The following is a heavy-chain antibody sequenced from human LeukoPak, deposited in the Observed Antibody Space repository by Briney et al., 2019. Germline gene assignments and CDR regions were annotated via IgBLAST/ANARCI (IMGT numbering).Heavy chain of an antibody. J-gene: IGHJ4*02. CDR1: GGSISSSNSY. Sequence: SETLSLTCSVSGGSISSSNSYWGWIRQAPGKGPEWIGSIYYSGTTCYNPSLKSRVTISVDTSKNQFSLNLSSVTAADSAVYYCGRHPGYSSGLYWGQGTQVTVSS. V-gene: IGHV4-39*01. CDR2: IYYSGTT. CDR3: GRHPGYSSGLY. D-gene: IGHD6-19*01.